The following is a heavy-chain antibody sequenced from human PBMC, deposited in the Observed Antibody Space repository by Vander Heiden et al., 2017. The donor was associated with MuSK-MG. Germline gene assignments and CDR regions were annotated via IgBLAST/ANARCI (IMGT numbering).Heavy chain of an antibody. D-gene: IGHD1-7*01. CDR1: GFTFSSYG. V-gene: IGHV3-33*01. Sequence: QVQLVESGGGVVQPGRSLRLPCAASGFTFSSYGMPWVRPAPGKGLEWVAVRGYDGSNKYDADTVKGRFTISRDNSKNTLYLQMNSLRAEDTAVYYCARDITGTLDYWGQGTLVTVSS. CDR3: ARDITGTLDY. J-gene: IGHJ4*02. CDR2: RGYDGSNK.